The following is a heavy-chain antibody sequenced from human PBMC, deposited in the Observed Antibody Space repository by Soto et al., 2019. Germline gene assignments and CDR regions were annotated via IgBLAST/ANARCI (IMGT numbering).Heavy chain of an antibody. D-gene: IGHD2-21*01. J-gene: IGHJ5*02. CDR3: AKGRDSYITFDP. CDR2: ISWNSGSI. V-gene: IGHV3-9*01. CDR1: GFTFDDDA. Sequence: GGSLRLCCTASGFTFDDDAMHWVRQAPGKGLGWVSGISWNSGSIGYADSVKGRFTISRDNANNSLYLQMNSLRAEDTALYYCAKGRDSYITFDPWGQGTLVTVSS.